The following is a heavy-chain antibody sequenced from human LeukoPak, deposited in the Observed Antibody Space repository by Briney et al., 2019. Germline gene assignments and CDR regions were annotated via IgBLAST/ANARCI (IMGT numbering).Heavy chain of an antibody. J-gene: IGHJ5*02. V-gene: IGHV3-23*01. CDR1: GFTFSSYA. CDR3: AKDQSKVRSPGKNWFDP. D-gene: IGHD3-10*01. CDR2: ISGSGGST. Sequence: GGSLRLSCAASGFTFSSYAVSWVRQAPGKGLEWVSAISGSGGSTYYADSVKGRFTISRDNSKNTLYLQMNSLRAEDTAVYYCAKDQSKVRSPGKNWFDPWGQGTLGTVSS.